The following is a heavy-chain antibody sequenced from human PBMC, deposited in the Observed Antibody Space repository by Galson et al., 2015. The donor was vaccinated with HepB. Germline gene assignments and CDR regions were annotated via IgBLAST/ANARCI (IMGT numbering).Heavy chain of an antibody. D-gene: IGHD2-15*01. Sequence: SVKVPCKASGYTFTSNGISWVRQAPGHGLEWMGWISANTGNTNYAQKFQGRVTLTRDSSTSSVHVELRSLRIDDTAVYYCARDRLHSLDYWGPGSLVTVSS. V-gene: IGHV1-18*01. CDR2: ISANTGNT. J-gene: IGHJ4*02. CDR1: GYTFTSNG. CDR3: ARDRLHSLDY.